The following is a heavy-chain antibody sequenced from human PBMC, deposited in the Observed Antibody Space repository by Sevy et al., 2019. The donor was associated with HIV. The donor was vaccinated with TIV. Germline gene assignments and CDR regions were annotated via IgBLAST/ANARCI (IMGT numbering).Heavy chain of an antibody. D-gene: IGHD3-22*01. CDR1: GFSFDSYG. Sequence: GESLKISCAVSGFSFDSYGMTWVRQAPGKGLEWVSAISGSGTRTYYADSVKGRFIISRDNSKNTLDLQMNSLRAEDKAIYYGGEGGGGHYDPDEIAYYFYYYNMDVWGKGTTVTVSS. CDR2: ISGSGTRT. J-gene: IGHJ6*03. CDR3: GEGGGGHYDPDEIAYYFYYYNMDV. V-gene: IGHV3-23*01.